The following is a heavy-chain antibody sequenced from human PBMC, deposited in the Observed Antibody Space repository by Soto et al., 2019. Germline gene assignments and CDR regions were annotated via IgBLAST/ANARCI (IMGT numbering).Heavy chain of an antibody. Sequence: SEPLSLTCTVPGGSIRSHYWSGIRQSPGKGMEGIGTFDYSGGTNYNPSLKIPVTLSVVTCKKQFSLKLRSVTGAETAVYYSVSMLTYGYWHFDYWGQGTLVTVSS. V-gene: IGHV4-59*11. D-gene: IGHD5-18*01. CDR2: FDYSGGT. CDR1: GGSIRSHY. J-gene: IGHJ4*02. CDR3: VSMLTYGYWHFDY.